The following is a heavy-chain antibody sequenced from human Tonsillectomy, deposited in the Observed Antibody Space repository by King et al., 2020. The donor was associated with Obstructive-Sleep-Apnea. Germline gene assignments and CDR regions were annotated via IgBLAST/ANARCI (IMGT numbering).Heavy chain of an antibody. Sequence: VQLVESGGGLVQPGRSLRLSCAASGFTFDDYAMHWVRQAPGKGLEWVSGIGWNSDSIAYAYSVKGRFTISRDNAKNSLYLQMNSLRAEDTALYYCAKVGSKESFGPNYFDYWGQGTLVTVSS. CDR2: IGWNSDSI. D-gene: IGHD3-10*01. J-gene: IGHJ4*02. CDR1: GFTFDDYA. V-gene: IGHV3-9*01. CDR3: AKVGSKESFGPNYFDY.